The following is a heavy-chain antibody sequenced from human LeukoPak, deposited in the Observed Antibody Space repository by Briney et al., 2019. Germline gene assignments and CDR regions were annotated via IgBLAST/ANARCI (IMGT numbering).Heavy chain of an antibody. J-gene: IGHJ6*03. CDR2: MTSGGSYK. D-gene: IGHD3-3*01. Sequence: PGGSLRLSCAASEFNFKTYGMSWVRQAPGKGLEWVSSMTSGGSYKYYADSVRGRFTISRDNSKNSLYLQMNGLRAEDTAVYYCAREGQFSRRFYYYYMDVWGKGTTVTVSS. CDR1: EFNFKTYG. V-gene: IGHV3-21*01. CDR3: AREGQFSRRFYYYYMDV.